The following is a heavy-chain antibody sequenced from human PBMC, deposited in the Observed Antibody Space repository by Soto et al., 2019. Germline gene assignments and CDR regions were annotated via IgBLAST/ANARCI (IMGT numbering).Heavy chain of an antibody. V-gene: IGHV3-30*18. CDR2: ISYDGSNK. J-gene: IGHJ5*02. Sequence: PGGSLRLSCAASGFTFSSYCMHWVRPAPGKGLEWVAVISYDGSNKYYADSVKGRFTISRDNSKNTLYLQMNSLTAEDTAVYYCGKDLLYHSSDWYNWFDPWGQGTLVTVSS. CDR3: GKDLLYHSSDWYNWFDP. CDR1: GFTFSSYC. D-gene: IGHD6-19*01.